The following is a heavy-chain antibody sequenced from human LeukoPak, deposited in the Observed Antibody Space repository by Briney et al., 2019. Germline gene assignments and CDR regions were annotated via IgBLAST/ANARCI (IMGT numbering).Heavy chain of an antibody. CDR3: AGRLGYCSSTSCYEGSEFDY. CDR1: GGSFSGYY. D-gene: IGHD2-2*01. V-gene: IGHV4-34*01. CDR2: INHSGST. J-gene: IGHJ4*02. Sequence: KASETLSLTCAVYGGSFSGYYWSWIRQPPGKGLEWIGEINHSGSTNYNPSLKSRVTISVDTSKNQFSLKLSSVTAADTAVYYCAGRLGYCSSTSCYEGSEFDYWGQGTLVTVSS.